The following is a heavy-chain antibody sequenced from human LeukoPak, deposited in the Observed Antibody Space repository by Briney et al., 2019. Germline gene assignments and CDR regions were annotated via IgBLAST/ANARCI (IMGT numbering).Heavy chain of an antibody. CDR3: ATPRYDSSGSPPYYFDY. CDR2: FDPEDGET. J-gene: IGHJ4*02. D-gene: IGHD3-22*01. V-gene: IGHV1-24*01. CDR1: GYTLTELS. Sequence: ASVKVSCKVSGYTLTELSMHWVRQAPGKGLEWMGGFDPEDGETIYAQKFQGRVTMTEDTSTDTAYMELSSLRSEDTAVYYCATPRYDSSGSPPYYFDYWGQGTLVTVPS.